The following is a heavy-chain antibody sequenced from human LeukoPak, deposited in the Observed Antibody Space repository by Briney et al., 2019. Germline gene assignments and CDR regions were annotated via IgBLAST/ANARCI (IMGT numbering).Heavy chain of an antibody. Sequence: SETLSLTCTVSGGSISSGDYYWSWIRQPPGKGLEWIGYIYYSGSTYYNPSLKSRVTISVDTSKNQFSLKLSSVTAADTAVYYCARVSNGGDLDYWGQGTLVTVSS. D-gene: IGHD3-16*01. V-gene: IGHV4-30-4*08. J-gene: IGHJ4*02. CDR3: ARVSNGGDLDY. CDR1: GGSISSGDYY. CDR2: IYYSGST.